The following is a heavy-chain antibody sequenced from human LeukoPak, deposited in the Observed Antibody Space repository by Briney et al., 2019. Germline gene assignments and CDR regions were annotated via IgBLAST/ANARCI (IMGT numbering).Heavy chain of an antibody. Sequence: GASVKVSCKASGYTFTGYYMHWVRQAPGQGLEWMGRINPNSGGTNYAQKFQGRVTMTRDTSISTAYMELSRLRPDDTAVYYCARLPPRGRLRYYFDYWGQGTLVTVSS. D-gene: IGHD5-18*01. V-gene: IGHV1-2*06. J-gene: IGHJ4*02. CDR2: INPNSGGT. CDR1: GYTFTGYY. CDR3: ARLPPRGRLRYYFDY.